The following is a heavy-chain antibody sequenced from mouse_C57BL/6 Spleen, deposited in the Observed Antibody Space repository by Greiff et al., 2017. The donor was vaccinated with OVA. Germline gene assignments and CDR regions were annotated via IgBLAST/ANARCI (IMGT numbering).Heavy chain of an antibody. CDR2: INPSNGGT. Sequence: QVHVKQSGTELVKPGASVKLSCKASGYTFTSYWMHWVKQRPGQGLEWIGNINPSNGGTNYNEKFKSKATLTVDKSSSTAYMQLSSLTSEDSAVYYCAREIGIYSYYFDYWGQGTTLTVSS. CDR1: GYTFTSYW. J-gene: IGHJ2*01. D-gene: IGHD2-1*01. CDR3: AREIGIYSYYFDY. V-gene: IGHV1-53*01.